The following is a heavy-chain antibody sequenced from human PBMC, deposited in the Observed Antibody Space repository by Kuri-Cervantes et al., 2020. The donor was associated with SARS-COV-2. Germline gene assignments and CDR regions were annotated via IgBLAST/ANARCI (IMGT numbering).Heavy chain of an antibody. CDR1: GYTLTELS. D-gene: IGHD6-13*01. Sequence: ASVKVSCKVSGYTLTELSMHWVRRAPGKGLEWMGGFDPEDGETIYAQKFQGRVTMTEDTSTDTAYMELSSLRSEDTAVYYCARGEQQLVQVGWFSDLWGRGTLVTGLL. CDR3: ARGEQQLVQVGWFSDL. V-gene: IGHV1-24*01. J-gene: IGHJ2*01. CDR2: FDPEDGET.